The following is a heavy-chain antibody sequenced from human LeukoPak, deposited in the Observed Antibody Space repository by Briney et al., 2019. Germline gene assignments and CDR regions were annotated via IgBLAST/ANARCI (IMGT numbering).Heavy chain of an antibody. V-gene: IGHV3-7*04. D-gene: IGHD2-21*01. CDR3: ARAEYCGREYFYGMDV. Sequence: GGSLRLSCAASGFTLSSYWMNWVRQAPGKGLEWVANIKQDGSNQHYVDTVKGPFTISIDNAINSLYLKMSSLRAEDTCLYFFARAEYCGREYFYGMDVWGHGTTVTVSS. J-gene: IGHJ6*02. CDR2: IKQDGSNQ. CDR1: GFTLSSYW.